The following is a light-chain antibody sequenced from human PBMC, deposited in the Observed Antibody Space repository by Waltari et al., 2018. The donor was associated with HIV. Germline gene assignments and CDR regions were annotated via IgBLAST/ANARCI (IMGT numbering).Light chain of an antibody. CDR3: QSYDTSNHLI. V-gene: IGLV6-57*04. CDR1: SGNIASNS. Sequence: FMLTQPHSMSESPGRTVTISCTRSSGNIASNSVQWYQQRPGSAPITVIYEDTQRPSGVPERFSGSLDSSSNSASLTISGLRPDDEADYYCQSYDTSNHLIFGGGTKLTVL. CDR2: EDT. J-gene: IGLJ2*01.